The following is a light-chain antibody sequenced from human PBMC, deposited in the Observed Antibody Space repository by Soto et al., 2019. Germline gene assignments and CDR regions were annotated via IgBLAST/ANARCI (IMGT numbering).Light chain of an antibody. CDR1: QSVSSSY. J-gene: IGKJ5*01. V-gene: IGKV3-20*01. CDR3: QQGYSTPIT. CDR2: GAS. Sequence: DIVLTQSPGTLSLSPGERATLSCRASQSVSSSYLAWYQQKPGQAPRLLIYGASSRATGIPDRFSGSGSGTDFTLTVSSLQPEDFVTYYCQQGYSTPITFGQGTRLEIK.